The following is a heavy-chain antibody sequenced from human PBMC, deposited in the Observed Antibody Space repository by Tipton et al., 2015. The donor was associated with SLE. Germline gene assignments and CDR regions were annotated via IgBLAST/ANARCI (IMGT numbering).Heavy chain of an antibody. CDR3: ARGRGTTQEWFDP. CDR2: MNPNSGNT. J-gene: IGHJ5*02. Sequence: LVQSGAEVKKPGASARVSCKASGYTFTNYDINWVRQATGQGLEWMGWMNPNSGNTGYAQKFQGRVTMTRNTSISTAYMELSSLRSEDTAVYYCARGRGTTQEWFDPWGQVTLVTVSS. D-gene: IGHD1-7*01. V-gene: IGHV1-8*01. CDR1: GYTFTNYD.